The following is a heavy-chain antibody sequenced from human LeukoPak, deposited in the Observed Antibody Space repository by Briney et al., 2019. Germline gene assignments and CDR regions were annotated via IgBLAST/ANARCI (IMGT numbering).Heavy chain of an antibody. J-gene: IGHJ4*02. CDR1: GGSINTYY. CDR3: ARSTILDY. Sequence: SEALSLTCTVSGGSINTYYWSWIRQPPGKGLEWSGRIYGSGTTSYNPSLQSRVTMSVDTSKNQISLKLSSVTAADTAIYYCARSTILDYWGQGTLVTVSS. V-gene: IGHV4-4*07. CDR2: IYGSGTT. D-gene: IGHD2/OR15-2a*01.